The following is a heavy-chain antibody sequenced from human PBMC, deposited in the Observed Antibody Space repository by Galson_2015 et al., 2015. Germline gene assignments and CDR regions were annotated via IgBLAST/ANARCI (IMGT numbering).Heavy chain of an antibody. V-gene: IGHV3-15*01. CDR2: IKSKTDGGTT. J-gene: IGHJ4*02. D-gene: IGHD2-15*01. Sequence: SLRLSCAASGFTFSNAWMSWVRQAPGKGLEWVGRIKSKTDGGTTDYAAPVKGRFTISRDDSKNTLYLQMNSLKTEDTAVYYCTTDKYCSGGSCPPFDYWGQGTLVTVSS. CDR1: GFTFSNAW. CDR3: TTDKYCSGGSCPPFDY.